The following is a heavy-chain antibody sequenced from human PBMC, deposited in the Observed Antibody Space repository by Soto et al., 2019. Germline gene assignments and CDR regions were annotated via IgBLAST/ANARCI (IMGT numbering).Heavy chain of an antibody. Sequence: SETLSLTCTVSGGSVSSGSYYWSWIRQPPGKGLEWIGYIYYSGSTNYNPSLKSRVTISVDTSKNQFSLKLSSVTAADTAVYYCARAIAVAATGWFDPWGQGTLVTVSS. CDR1: GGSVSSGSYY. J-gene: IGHJ5*02. CDR2: IYYSGST. CDR3: ARAIAVAATGWFDP. D-gene: IGHD6-19*01. V-gene: IGHV4-61*01.